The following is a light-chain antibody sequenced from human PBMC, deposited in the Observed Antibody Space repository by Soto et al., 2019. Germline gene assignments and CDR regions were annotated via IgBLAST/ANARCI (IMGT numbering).Light chain of an antibody. V-gene: IGKV3-20*01. CDR3: QQYDNSPLT. CDR2: GVS. CDR1: QSISGSY. Sequence: EIVLTQSPGTLSLSPGERATLSCTASQSISGSYLAWYQQKPGQAPRVVIYGVSRRATGIPDRFSGSGSGTDFTLTISRLEPEDFAVYYCQQYDNSPLTFGGGTKVEAK. J-gene: IGKJ4*01.